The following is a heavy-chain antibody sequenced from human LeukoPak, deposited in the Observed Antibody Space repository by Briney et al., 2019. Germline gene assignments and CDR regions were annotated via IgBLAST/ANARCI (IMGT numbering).Heavy chain of an antibody. CDR2: MNPNSGNT. J-gene: IGHJ4*02. V-gene: IGHV1-8*01. CDR3: ARGSTYYYDSSGYYYVDY. CDR1: GYTFTSYD. Sequence: GASVKVSCKASGYTFTSYDINWVRQATGQGLEWMGWMNPNSGNTGYAQKFQGRVTMTRNTSISTAYMELSSLRSEDTAVYYCARGSTYYYDSSGYYYVDYWGQGTLVTVSS. D-gene: IGHD3-22*01.